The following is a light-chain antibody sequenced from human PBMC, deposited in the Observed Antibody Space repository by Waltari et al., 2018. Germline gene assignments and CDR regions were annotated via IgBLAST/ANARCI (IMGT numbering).Light chain of an antibody. J-gene: IGKJ2*01. CDR3: QQYVESPPPLMYT. CDR2: GAF. CDR1: QSISSNY. V-gene: IGKV3-20*01. Sequence: EIVLTQSPGTLSLSPGERATLSSRASQSISSNYLAWYQQKSGQAPRLLIYGAFNRATGIPDRFSGSGSGTDFTLTISGLEPEDFAVYYCQQYVESPPPLMYTFGQGTKLEIK.